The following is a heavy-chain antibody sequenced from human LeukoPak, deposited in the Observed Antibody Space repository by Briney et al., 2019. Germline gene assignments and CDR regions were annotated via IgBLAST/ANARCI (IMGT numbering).Heavy chain of an antibody. Sequence: SETLSLTCTVSGGSISSYYWSWIRQPPGKGLEWIGYIFYSGSTNYNPSLKSRVTKSVDTSKNQFSLKLYSVTAADTAVYYCAREGYCSGGTCSNWFDPWGQGTLVTVSP. CDR1: GGSISSYY. CDR2: IFYSGST. D-gene: IGHD2-15*01. V-gene: IGHV4-59*01. J-gene: IGHJ5*02. CDR3: AREGYCSGGTCSNWFDP.